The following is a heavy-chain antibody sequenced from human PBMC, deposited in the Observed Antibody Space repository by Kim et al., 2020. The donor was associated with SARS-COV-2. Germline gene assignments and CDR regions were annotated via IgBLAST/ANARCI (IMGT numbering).Heavy chain of an antibody. D-gene: IGHD3-10*01. V-gene: IGHV4-39*01. J-gene: IGHJ3*02. Sequence: RVTISVDTSKNQFSLKLSSVTAADTAVYYCASRGYYYGSGSYSPDAFDIWGQGTMVTVSS. CDR3: ASRGYYYGSGSYSPDAFDI.